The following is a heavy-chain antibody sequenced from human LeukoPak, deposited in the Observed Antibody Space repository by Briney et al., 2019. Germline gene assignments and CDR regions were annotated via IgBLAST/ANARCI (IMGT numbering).Heavy chain of an antibody. CDR3: ARGEGYSSGWGYNWFDP. V-gene: IGHV3-30-3*01. D-gene: IGHD6-19*01. Sequence: GGSLRLSCAASGFTFSSYAMHLVRQAPGKGLEWVAVISYDGSNKYYADSVKGRFTISRDNSKNTLYLQMNSLRAEDTAVYYCARGEGYSSGWGYNWFDPWGQGTLVTVSS. CDR2: ISYDGSNK. J-gene: IGHJ5*02. CDR1: GFTFSSYA.